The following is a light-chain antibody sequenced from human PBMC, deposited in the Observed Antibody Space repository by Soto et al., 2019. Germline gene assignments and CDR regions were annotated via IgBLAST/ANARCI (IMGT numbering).Light chain of an antibody. J-gene: IGLJ2*01. V-gene: IGLV4-60*03. CDR3: ETWDSNTRV. Sequence: QTVVTQSSTASASLGSSVKLTCTLSSGHRSYIIAWHQQQPGKAPRYLMKVEGSGGYNKGSGVPDRFSGFSSGADRYLTISNLQSEDEADYYCETWDSNTRVFGGGTKLT. CDR2: VEGSGGY. CDR1: SGHRSYI.